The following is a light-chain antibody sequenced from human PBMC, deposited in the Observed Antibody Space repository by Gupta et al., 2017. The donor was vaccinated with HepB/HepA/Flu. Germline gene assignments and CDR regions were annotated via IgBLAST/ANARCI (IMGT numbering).Light chain of an antibody. CDR1: SSNVGSKN. CDR3: AAWDESLNGVV. CDR2: YND. Sequence: QSVLTQSPSLSGTPGQRVTISPSGSSSNVGSKNVNWYQQLPGRAPKLLIYYNDERPSGVPDRFSGSKSDTSASLAISGLQSEDEADYYCAAWDESLNGVVFGGGTKLTVL. V-gene: IGLV1-44*01. J-gene: IGLJ2*01.